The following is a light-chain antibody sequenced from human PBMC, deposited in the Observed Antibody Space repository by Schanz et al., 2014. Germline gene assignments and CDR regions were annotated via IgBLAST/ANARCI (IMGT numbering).Light chain of an antibody. CDR2: GAS. CDR1: QSVSSSQ. J-gene: IGKJ1*01. Sequence: EILMTQSPATLSVSPGETATLSCRASQSVSSSQLAWYQQKPGQAPRLLIYGASTRATAIPDRFSGSGSGTDFTLTISRLEPEDFAVYYCQQYGSSPPTFGQGTKVEIK. V-gene: IGKV3-20*01. CDR3: QQYGSSPPT.